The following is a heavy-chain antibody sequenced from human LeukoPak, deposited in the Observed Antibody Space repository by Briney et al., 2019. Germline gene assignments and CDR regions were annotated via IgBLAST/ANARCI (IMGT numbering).Heavy chain of an antibody. Sequence: GGSLRLSCAASGFTFSSYSMNWVRQAPGKGLEWVSSISSSSSYIYYADSVKGRFTISRDNAKNSLYLQMNSLRAEDTAVYYCARDRPSYRIAAAGTGRYWGQGTLVTVSS. D-gene: IGHD6-13*01. J-gene: IGHJ4*02. V-gene: IGHV3-21*04. CDR3: ARDRPSYRIAAAGTGRY. CDR1: GFTFSSYS. CDR2: ISSSSSYI.